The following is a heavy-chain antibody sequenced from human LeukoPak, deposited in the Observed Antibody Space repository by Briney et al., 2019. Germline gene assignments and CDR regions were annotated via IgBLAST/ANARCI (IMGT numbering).Heavy chain of an antibody. CDR2: MSYDGRNE. CDR1: GFIFSDYA. Sequence: PGGSLRLSCAASGFIFSDYAMHWVRQSPGKGLEWVAFMSYDGRNEYYADSVKGRFAISRDNYKNMLHLQMNRLRPGDTAVYYCAREGGPYYHPSSPFDYWGLGTLVTVSS. D-gene: IGHD3-22*01. J-gene: IGHJ4*02. V-gene: IGHV3-30*09. CDR3: AREGGPYYHPSSPFDY.